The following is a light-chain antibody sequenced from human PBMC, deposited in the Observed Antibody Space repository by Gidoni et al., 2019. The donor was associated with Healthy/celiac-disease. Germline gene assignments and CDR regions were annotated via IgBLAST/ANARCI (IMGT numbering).Light chain of an antibody. J-gene: IGKJ1*01. CDR1: QSISSY. V-gene: IGKV1-39*01. CDR2: AAS. CDR3: QQSYNPRTWT. Sequence: DPVTITCRASQSISSYLNWYQQKPGKAPKLLIYAASSLQSGVPSRFSGSRSGTDFTLTISSLQPEDFATYYCQQSYNPRTWTFGQGTKVEIK.